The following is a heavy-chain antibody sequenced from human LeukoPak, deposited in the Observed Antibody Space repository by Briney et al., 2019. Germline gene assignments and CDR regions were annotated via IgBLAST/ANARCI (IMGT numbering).Heavy chain of an antibody. CDR1: GYTFTSYG. CDR2: ISGYNGNT. V-gene: IGHV1-18*01. D-gene: IGHD1-26*01. CDR3: ARDRIVGAEDDAFHF. Sequence: GASVKVSGKASGYTFTSYGISWVRQAPGQGLEWMGWISGYNGNTNYAQKVQGRVTMTADTSTSTAFMELRSLRSDDTAVYYCARDRIVGAEDDAFHFWGQGTMVTVSS. J-gene: IGHJ3*01.